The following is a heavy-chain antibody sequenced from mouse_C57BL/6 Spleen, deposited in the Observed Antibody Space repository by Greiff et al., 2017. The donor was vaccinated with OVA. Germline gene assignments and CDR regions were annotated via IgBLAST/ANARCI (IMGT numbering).Heavy chain of an antibody. D-gene: IGHD2-5*01. V-gene: IGHV1-61*01. CDR2: IYPSDSET. Sequence: VQLQQPGAELVRPGSSVKLSCKASGYTFTSYWMDRVKQRPGQGLEWIGNIYPSDSETHYNQKFKDKATLTVDKSSSTAYMQLSSLTSEDSAVYYCAYYSNYTWYFDVWGTGTTVTVSS. CDR3: AYYSNYTWYFDV. J-gene: IGHJ1*03. CDR1: GYTFTSYW.